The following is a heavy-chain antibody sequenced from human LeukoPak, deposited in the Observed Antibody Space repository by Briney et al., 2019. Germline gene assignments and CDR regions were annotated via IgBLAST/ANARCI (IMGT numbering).Heavy chain of an antibody. D-gene: IGHD5-24*01. CDR1: GFTVSSNY. CDR2: IYSGGGA. CDR3: ARGRNRDGYSYYFDY. Sequence: GGSLRLSCAASGFTVSSNYMSWVRQAPGKGLEWVSVIYSGGGAYYADSVKSRFTISRDNSKNTLYLQMNSLRAEDTAVYYCARGRNRDGYSYYFDYWGQGSLVTVSS. J-gene: IGHJ4*02. V-gene: IGHV3-53*01.